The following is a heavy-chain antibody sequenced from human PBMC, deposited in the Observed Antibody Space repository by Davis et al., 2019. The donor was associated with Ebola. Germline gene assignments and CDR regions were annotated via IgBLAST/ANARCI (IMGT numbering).Heavy chain of an antibody. D-gene: IGHD2-2*02. J-gene: IGHJ6*02. CDR1: GYTFTSYY. Sequence: SVKVSCKASGYTFTSYYMHWVRQAPGQGLEWMGGIIPIFGTANYAQKFQGRVTITADESTSTAYMELSSLRSEDTAVYYCARDNLTLPLLYGYYYGMDVWGQGTTVTVSS. CDR3: ARDNLTLPLLYGYYYGMDV. CDR2: IIPIFGTA. V-gene: IGHV1-69*13.